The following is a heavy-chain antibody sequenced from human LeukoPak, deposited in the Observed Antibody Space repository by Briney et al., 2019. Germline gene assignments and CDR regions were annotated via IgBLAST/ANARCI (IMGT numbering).Heavy chain of an antibody. J-gene: IGHJ5*02. Sequence: ASVKVSCKASGYTFTSYDINWVRQATGQGLEWMGWMNPNSGNTGYAQRFQGRVTMTRNTSISTAYMELSSLRSEDTAVYYCARGRTRKGNWFDPWGQGTLVTVSS. CDR1: GYTFTSYD. V-gene: IGHV1-8*01. CDR2: MNPNSGNT. CDR3: ARGRTRKGNWFDP. D-gene: IGHD1-14*01.